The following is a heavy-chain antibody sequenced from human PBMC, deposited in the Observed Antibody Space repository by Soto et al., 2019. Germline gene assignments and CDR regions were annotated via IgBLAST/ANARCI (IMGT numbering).Heavy chain of an antibody. V-gene: IGHV4-4*07. Sequence: SETLSLTCTVSGGSISSYYWSWIRQPAGKGLEWIGRIYTSGSTNYNPSLKSRVTMSVDTSKNQFSLKLSSVTAADTAVYYCARDGFGYCTNGVCPYFDPWGQGTLVTVS. D-gene: IGHD2-8*01. J-gene: IGHJ5*02. CDR2: IYTSGST. CDR1: GGSISSYY. CDR3: ARDGFGYCTNGVCPYFDP.